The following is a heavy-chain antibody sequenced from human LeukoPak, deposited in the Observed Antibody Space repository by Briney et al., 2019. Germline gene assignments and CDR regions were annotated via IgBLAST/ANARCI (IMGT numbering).Heavy chain of an antibody. V-gene: IGHV4-4*07. CDR3: ARQGSDNFFDS. J-gene: IGHJ4*02. Sequence: SETLSLTCTLSNDYIKDYYWSWIRQPAGKGLEWIGRVSQWNTNYNPSLMSRVTMSVQASKNQFSLKLNPATAADTAVYYCARQGSDNFFDSWGLGILVTVFS. CDR2: VSQWNT. CDR1: NDYIKDYY. D-gene: IGHD2-21*01.